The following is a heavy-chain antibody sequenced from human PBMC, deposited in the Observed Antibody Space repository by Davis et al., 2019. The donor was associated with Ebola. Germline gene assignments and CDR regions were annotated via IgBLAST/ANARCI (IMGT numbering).Heavy chain of an antibody. CDR1: GFTFSSYA. J-gene: IGHJ4*02. CDR3: AASSHYFDY. Sequence: GESLKISCAASGFTFSSYAMSWVRQAPGKGLEWVSAISGSGGSTYYADSVKGRFTISRDNSKNTVYLQMNNLRAEDTAFYYCAASSHYFDYWGQGTLVTVSS. V-gene: IGHV3-23*01. CDR2: ISGSGGST.